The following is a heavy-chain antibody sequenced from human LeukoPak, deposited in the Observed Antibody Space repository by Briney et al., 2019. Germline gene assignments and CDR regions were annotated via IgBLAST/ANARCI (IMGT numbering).Heavy chain of an antibody. D-gene: IGHD6-19*01. V-gene: IGHV3-13*01. CDR3: ARGLGSGSLPNPFDY. CDR2: IGTAGDT. J-gene: IGHJ4*02. Sequence: GGSLRLSCAASGFTFSSYDMHWVRQATGKGLEWVSAIGTAGDTYYPGSVKGRFTISRENAKNSLYLQMNSLRAGDTAVYYCARGLGSGSLPNPFDYWGQGTLVTVSS. CDR1: GFTFSSYD.